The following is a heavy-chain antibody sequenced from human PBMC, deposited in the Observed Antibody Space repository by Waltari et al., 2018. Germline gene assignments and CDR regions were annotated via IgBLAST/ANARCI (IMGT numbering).Heavy chain of an antibody. J-gene: IGHJ4*02. CDR1: GYTFTGPY. V-gene: IGHV1-2*02. CDR3: ARDFSDILTGPADY. D-gene: IGHD3-9*01. CDR2: INPKSGAT. Sequence: QVQLEQPGAEVEKPGASVKVSCKASGYTFTGPYIHWVRQAPGQGLEWMGWINPKSGATNYAQKFLGRVTMTRTTSISTAYMELSRLTSDDTAIYYCARDFSDILTGPADYWGQGTLVTVSS.